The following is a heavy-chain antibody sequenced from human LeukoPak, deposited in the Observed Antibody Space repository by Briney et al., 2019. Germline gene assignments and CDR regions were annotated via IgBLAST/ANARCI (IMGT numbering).Heavy chain of an antibody. CDR1: GYTFTSYY. CDR3: ARDPGRWFFDY. D-gene: IGHD2-15*01. CDR2: INPSGGST. V-gene: IGHV1-46*01. J-gene: IGHJ4*02. Sequence: ASVNVSCKASGYTFTSYYMHWVRQAPGQGLEWMGIINPSGGSTSYAQKFQGRVTMTRDTSTSTVYMELSSLRSEDTAVYYCARDPGRWFFDYWGQGTLVTVSS.